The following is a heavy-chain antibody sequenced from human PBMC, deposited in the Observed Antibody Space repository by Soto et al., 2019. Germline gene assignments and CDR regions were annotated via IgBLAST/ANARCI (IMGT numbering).Heavy chain of an antibody. J-gene: IGHJ4*02. D-gene: IGHD3-10*01. CDR3: ARSPRSMASTRIYYFDY. CDR1: GYTFTSYG. V-gene: IGHV1-18*01. CDR2: ISAYNGNT. Sequence: ASVKVSCKASGYTFTSYGISWVRQAPGQGLEWMGWISAYNGNTNYAQKLQGRVTITADESTSTAYMELSSLRSEDTAVYYCARSPRSMASTRIYYFDYWGQGTLVTVSS.